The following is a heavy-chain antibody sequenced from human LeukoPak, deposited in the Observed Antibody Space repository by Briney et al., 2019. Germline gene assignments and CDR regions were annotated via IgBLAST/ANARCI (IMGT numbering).Heavy chain of an antibody. V-gene: IGHV1-2*06. J-gene: IGHJ4*02. CDR1: GYTFTSYA. D-gene: IGHD6-19*01. Sequence: ASVKVSCKASGYTFTSYAMNWVRQAPGQGLEWMGRINPNSGGTNYAQKFQGRVTMTRDTSISTAYMELSRLRSDDTAVYYCARSELLQWLVPSLGETYFDYWGQGTLVTVSS. CDR3: ARSELLQWLVPSLGETYFDY. CDR2: INPNSGGT.